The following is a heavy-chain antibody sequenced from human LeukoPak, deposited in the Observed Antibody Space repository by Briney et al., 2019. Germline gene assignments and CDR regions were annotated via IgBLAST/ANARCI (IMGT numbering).Heavy chain of an antibody. Sequence: ASVKVSCKASGYTFTNYGISWVRQAPGQGLEWMGWINAYNGNTNYAQKFQGRVTMTRDTSISTAYMELSSLRSDDTAVYYCARGYCSGDCFTLFDYWGQGTLVTVSS. J-gene: IGHJ4*02. CDR3: ARGYCSGDCFTLFDY. V-gene: IGHV1-18*01. CDR2: INAYNGNT. D-gene: IGHD2-21*02. CDR1: GYTFTNYG.